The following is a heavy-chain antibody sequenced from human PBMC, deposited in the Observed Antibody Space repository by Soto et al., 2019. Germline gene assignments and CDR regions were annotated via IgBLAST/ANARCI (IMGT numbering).Heavy chain of an antibody. D-gene: IGHD3-9*01. Sequence: VASVKVSCKASGYTFTSYGISWVRQAPGQGLEWMGWISAYNGNTNYAQKLQGRVTMTTDTSTSTAYMELRSLRSDDTAVYYCARYFDWSLVDAFDIWGQGTMVTVSS. CDR2: ISAYNGNT. J-gene: IGHJ3*02. V-gene: IGHV1-18*01. CDR3: ARYFDWSLVDAFDI. CDR1: GYTFTSYG.